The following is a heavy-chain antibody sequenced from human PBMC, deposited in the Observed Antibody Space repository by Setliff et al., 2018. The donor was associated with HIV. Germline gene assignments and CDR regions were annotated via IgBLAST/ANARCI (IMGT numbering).Heavy chain of an antibody. CDR3: ARSRSMDV. J-gene: IGHJ6*02. V-gene: IGHV1-3*01. Sequence: GASVKVSCKAYGYIIVDYDINWVRQAPGERLEWMGWISGSGGTKYSQDFQGRVTFTSDTSATTAYMELSSLRSEDTAVYYCARSRSMDVWGQGTSVTVSS. CDR2: ISGSGGT. CDR1: GYIIVDYD.